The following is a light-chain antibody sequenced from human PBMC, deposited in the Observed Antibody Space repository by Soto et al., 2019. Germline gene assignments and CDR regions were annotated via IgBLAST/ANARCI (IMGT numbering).Light chain of an antibody. CDR1: SSDVGGHNY. CDR3: CSYAGSFYYV. V-gene: IGLV2-11*01. J-gene: IGLJ1*01. CDR2: DVS. Sequence: QSVLTQPRSVSGSPGQSVTISCTGTSSDVGGHNYVSWYQQHPGKAPKLMIYDVSKRPSGVPDRFSGSKSGNTASLTISGLQAEDEADYYCCSYAGSFYYVSGNGTKVTV.